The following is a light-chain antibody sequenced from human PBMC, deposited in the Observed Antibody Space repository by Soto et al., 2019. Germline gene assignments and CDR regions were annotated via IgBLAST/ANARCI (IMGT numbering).Light chain of an antibody. CDR3: QQRSSWPGT. J-gene: IGKJ2*01. Sequence: EIVLTQSPATLSLSPGERATISCRASQSVSSFLAWYQQKPGQAPRLLIYDSSKRATGIPARFSGSGSGTDFTLTISSLETDEFAVYYCQQRSSWPGTFGQGTKLEIK. V-gene: IGKV3-11*01. CDR1: QSVSSF. CDR2: DSS.